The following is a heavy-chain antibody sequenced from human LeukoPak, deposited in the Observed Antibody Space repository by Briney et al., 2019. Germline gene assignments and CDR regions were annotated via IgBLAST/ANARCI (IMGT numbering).Heavy chain of an antibody. CDR2: ISYDGSNK. CDR1: GFTFSSYA. J-gene: IGHJ6*02. Sequence: PGGSLRLSCAASGFTFSSYAMHWVRQAPGKGLEWVAVISYDGSNKYYADSVKGRFTISRDNSKNTLYLQMNSLRAEDTAVYYCAKARPPYSSSWPYYYYYGMDVWGQGTTVTVSS. D-gene: IGHD6-13*01. CDR3: AKARPPYSSSWPYYYYYGMDV. V-gene: IGHV3-30-3*01.